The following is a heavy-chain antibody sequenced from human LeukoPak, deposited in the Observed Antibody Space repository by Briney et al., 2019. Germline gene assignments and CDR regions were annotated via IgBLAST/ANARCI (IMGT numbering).Heavy chain of an antibody. CDR2: IYYSGST. J-gene: IGHJ4*02. CDR3: ARGGVFRGVLRFLEWLSDFDY. Sequence: PSETLSLTCTVSGGSISNYYWSWVRQPPGKGLEWIGYIYYSGSTNYNPSLKSRVTISVDTSKNQFSLKLTSVTAADTAVYYCARGGVFRGVLRFLEWLSDFDYWGQGTLVTVSS. V-gene: IGHV4-59*01. CDR1: GGSISNYY. D-gene: IGHD3-3*01.